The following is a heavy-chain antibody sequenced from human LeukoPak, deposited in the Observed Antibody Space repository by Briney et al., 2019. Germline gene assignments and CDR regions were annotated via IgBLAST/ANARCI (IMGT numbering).Heavy chain of an antibody. J-gene: IGHJ4*02. CDR1: GGSISSYY. Sequence: SETLSLTCTVSGGSISSYYWSWIRQPPGKGLEWIGYIYYSGSTNYNPSLKSRVTISVDTSKNQFSLKLSSMTAADTAVYYCARHGSGSWPIDYWGQGTLVTVSS. V-gene: IGHV4-59*08. CDR2: IYYSGST. D-gene: IGHD6-13*01. CDR3: ARHGSGSWPIDY.